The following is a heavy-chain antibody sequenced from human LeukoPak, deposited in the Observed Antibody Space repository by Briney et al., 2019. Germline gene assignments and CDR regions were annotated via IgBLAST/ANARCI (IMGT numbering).Heavy chain of an antibody. D-gene: IGHD1-26*01. CDR2: NWEGGGT. CDR3: AKHLRATNTYIFFGLDV. Sequence: VQPGGSLRLSCAATGFSFKDYGMHWVRPPPGKGLEWVSGNWEGGGTNYADSVKGRFTISRDNAKNSLYLQMTSLRPEDTALYYCAKHLRATNTYIFFGLDVWGQGTTVTVSS. J-gene: IGHJ6*02. CDR1: GFSFKDYG. V-gene: IGHV3-9*01.